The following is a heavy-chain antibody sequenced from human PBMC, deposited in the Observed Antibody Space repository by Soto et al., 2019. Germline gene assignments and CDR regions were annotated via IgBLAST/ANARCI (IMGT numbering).Heavy chain of an antibody. CDR2: ISNSGRT. Sequence: SDTRARGWAVSGWWLSYLYWSAIRQSPGKELEWSGEISNSGRTYTSPSHKRRVTISGDRSKDQFSLEVRSVGAADKGTYLCARGRPGIATRGFDSWGQGIPVTVSS. CDR1: GWWLSYLY. D-gene: IGHD1-1*01. V-gene: IGHV4-34*01. J-gene: IGHJ5*01. CDR3: ARGRPGIATRGFDS.